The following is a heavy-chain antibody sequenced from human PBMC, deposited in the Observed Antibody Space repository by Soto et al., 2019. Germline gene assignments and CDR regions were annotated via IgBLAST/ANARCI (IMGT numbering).Heavy chain of an antibody. Sequence: SETLSLTCTVSGGFINSGDYYWSWIRQPPGKGLEWIAYIYYSGIIYYNPSLKSRVTMSRDTSKNQFSLKLDSVTAADTAVYYCAREVGEVDYSSSSDDFDIWGQGTMVTVSS. V-gene: IGHV4-30-4*01. J-gene: IGHJ3*02. CDR2: IYYSGII. CDR3: AREVGEVDYSSSSDDFDI. CDR1: GGFINSGDYY. D-gene: IGHD6-6*01.